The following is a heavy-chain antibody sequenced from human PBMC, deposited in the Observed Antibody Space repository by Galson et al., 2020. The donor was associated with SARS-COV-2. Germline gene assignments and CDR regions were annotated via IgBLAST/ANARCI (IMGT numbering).Heavy chain of an antibody. CDR2: ISWNSGSI. J-gene: IGHJ3*02. Sequence: GGSLRLSCAASGFTFDDYAMHWVRQAPGKGLEWVSGISWNSGSIGYADSVKGRFTISRDNAKNSLYLQMNSLRAEDTALYYCAKIDHGGYSYGHGAFDIWGQGTMVTVSS. CDR1: GFTFDDYA. CDR3: AKIDHGGYSYGHGAFDI. V-gene: IGHV3-9*01. D-gene: IGHD5-18*01.